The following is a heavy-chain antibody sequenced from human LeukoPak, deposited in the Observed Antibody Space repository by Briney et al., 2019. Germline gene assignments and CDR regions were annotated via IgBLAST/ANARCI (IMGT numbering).Heavy chain of an antibody. CDR1: GGTFSSYA. CDR2: INPSRGSA. Sequence: ASVKVSCKASGGTFSSYAISWVRQAPGQGLEWMGIINPSRGSASYAQKFQGRVTMTRDMSTSTVYMEMSSLRSEDTALYYCASGGHVRVYDSSAYYGHYWGQGTLVTVSS. CDR3: ASGGHVRVYDSSAYYGHY. J-gene: IGHJ4*02. D-gene: IGHD3-22*01. V-gene: IGHV1-46*01.